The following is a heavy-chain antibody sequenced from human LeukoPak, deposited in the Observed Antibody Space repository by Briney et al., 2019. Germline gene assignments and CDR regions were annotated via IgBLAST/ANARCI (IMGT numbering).Heavy chain of an antibody. Sequence: GGSLRLSCAAAGFTFSNYWMTWVRQAPGKGLEWVADIKQDGSEKLYVKSVRGRFTISRDNAKMSLFLQMNSLRAEDTAVYYCARDNGVVHGVYYMDVWGKGTTVTVS. CDR3: ARDNGVVHGVYYMDV. CDR1: GFTFSNYW. J-gene: IGHJ6*03. V-gene: IGHV3-7*01. CDR2: IKQDGSEK. D-gene: IGHD3-3*01.